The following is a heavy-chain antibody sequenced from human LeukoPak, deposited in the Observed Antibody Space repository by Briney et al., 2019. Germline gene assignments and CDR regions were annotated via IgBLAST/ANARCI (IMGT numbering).Heavy chain of an antibody. V-gene: IGHV4-59*12. CDR1: GGSINNYY. Sequence: PSETLSLTCTVSGGSINNYYWNWIRQPPGKGLEWIGYIYYSGSASYNPSLKSRVTISVDTSKNQFSLKLSSVTAADTAVYYCARAPFIAAAVYNYWGQGTLVTVSS. CDR3: ARAPFIAAAVYNY. CDR2: IYYSGSA. D-gene: IGHD6-13*01. J-gene: IGHJ4*02.